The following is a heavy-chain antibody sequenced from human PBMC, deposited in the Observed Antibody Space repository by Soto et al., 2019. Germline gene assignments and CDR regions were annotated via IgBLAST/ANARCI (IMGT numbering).Heavy chain of an antibody. CDR3: XKDRSFCIAASYFDY. D-gene: IGHD6-6*01. Sequence: EVQLVESGGGLVQPGRSLRLSCAASGFTFDDYAMHWVRQAPGKGLEWVSGSSWNSGSIGYADSVKGRFTISRDNAKNXXXLQXXXXXXXXXXXXXXXKDRSFCIAASYFDYWGQGXXVTFSS. CDR1: GFTFDDYA. CDR2: SSWNSGSI. J-gene: IGHJ4*02. V-gene: IGHV3-9*01.